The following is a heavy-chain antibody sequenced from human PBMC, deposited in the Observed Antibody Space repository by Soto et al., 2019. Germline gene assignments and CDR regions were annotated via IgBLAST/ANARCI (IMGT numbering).Heavy chain of an antibody. CDR3: AALRVGYCSSTSCNNFDY. V-gene: IGHV1-58*01. J-gene: IGHJ4*02. CDR1: GFTFTSSA. D-gene: IGHD2-2*02. Sequence: GASVKVSFKASGFTFTSSAVQWVRQARGQRLEWIGWIVVGSGNTNYAQKFQERVTITRDMSTSTAYMELSSLRSEDTAVYYCAALRVGYCSSTSCNNFDYWGQGTLVTVSS. CDR2: IVVGSGNT.